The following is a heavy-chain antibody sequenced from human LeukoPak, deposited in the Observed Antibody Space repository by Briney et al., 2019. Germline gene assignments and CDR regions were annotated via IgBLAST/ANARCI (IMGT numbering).Heavy chain of an antibody. CDR2: LPSGGGP. Sequence: GGSLRLSCAASGFNFGSYAMNWVRQAPGRGLEWVSSLPSGGGPSYADSVKGRFTVSRDNSKNTLYLQMNSLRADDTAVYYCAKTITPFTTNWDNSPGAFDVWGQGTEVTVSS. CDR1: GFNFGSYA. J-gene: IGHJ3*01. D-gene: IGHD1-1*01. CDR3: AKTITPFTTNWDNSPGAFDV. V-gene: IGHV3-23*01.